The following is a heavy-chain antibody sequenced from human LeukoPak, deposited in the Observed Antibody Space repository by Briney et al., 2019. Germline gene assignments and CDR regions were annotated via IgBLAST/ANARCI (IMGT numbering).Heavy chain of an antibody. J-gene: IGHJ3*02. CDR1: GFTFSSYE. CDR2: IRSGGSTT. V-gene: IGHV3-48*03. D-gene: IGHD2-8*01. Sequence: GGSLRLSCVASGFTFSSYEMNWVRQAPGKGLEWVSYIRSGGSTTHYTDSVKGRFTISRDDAKNSLYLQMNSLRAEDTAIYYCARGGYCTNAICYTWNAFDIWGQGTMVAVSS. CDR3: ARGGYCTNAICYTWNAFDI.